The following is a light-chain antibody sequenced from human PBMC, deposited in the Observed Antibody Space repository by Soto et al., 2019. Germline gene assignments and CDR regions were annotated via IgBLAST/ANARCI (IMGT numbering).Light chain of an antibody. CDR3: QQYGSSLWT. CDR2: GAS. Sequence: EIVLTQSPGTRSLSLGERATLSCRASQSVSSNDVACYQQNPGQAPRLLIYGASSRATVIPDRFSGSGSGTDFTLTISRLEPEDFSVYYCQQYGSSLWTFGQGTKVEIK. J-gene: IGKJ1*01. CDR1: QSVSSND. V-gene: IGKV3-20*01.